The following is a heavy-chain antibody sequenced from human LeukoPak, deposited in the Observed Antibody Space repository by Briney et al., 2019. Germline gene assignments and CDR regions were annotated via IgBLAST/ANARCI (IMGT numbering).Heavy chain of an antibody. D-gene: IGHD4-17*01. CDR1: GFTFSNYA. CDR3: AKATTFYGDYGDY. CDR2: ISGSGGST. J-gene: IGHJ4*02. Sequence: GGSLRLSCAASGFTFSNYAMNWVRQAPGKGLEWVSGISGSGGSTYYPDYVKGRFTISRDNSKNTVYLQLNSLTDEDTALYYCAKATTFYGDYGDYWGQGTLVTVSS. V-gene: IGHV3-23*01.